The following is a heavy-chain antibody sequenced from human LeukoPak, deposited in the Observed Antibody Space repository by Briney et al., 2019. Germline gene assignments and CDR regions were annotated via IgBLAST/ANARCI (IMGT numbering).Heavy chain of an antibody. CDR3: ARGRNSSSSRAYFDY. J-gene: IGHJ4*02. V-gene: IGHV3-7*01. Sequence: GGSLRLSCAASGFTLSSYWMSWVRQAPGKGLEGVANIKEDGSQKYYVDSVRGRFTISRDNAKNSVFLQMNSLRAEDTAVYYCARGRNSSSSRAYFDYWGQGTLVTVSS. D-gene: IGHD6-6*01. CDR1: GFTLSSYW. CDR2: IKEDGSQK.